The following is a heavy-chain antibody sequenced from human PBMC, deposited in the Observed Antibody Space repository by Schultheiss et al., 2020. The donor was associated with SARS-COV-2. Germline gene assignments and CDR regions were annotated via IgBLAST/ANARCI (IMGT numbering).Heavy chain of an antibody. CDR2: IYHSGST. CDR1: GYFISSGYY. D-gene: IGHD3-10*01. J-gene: IGHJ4*02. V-gene: IGHV4-38-2*01. Sequence: SETLSLTCAVSGYFISSGYYWGWIRQPPGKGLEWIGSIYHSGSTYYNPSLKSRVTISVDTSKNQFSLKLSSVTAADTAVYYCARESAGEFDYWGQGTLVTVSS. CDR3: ARESAGEFDY.